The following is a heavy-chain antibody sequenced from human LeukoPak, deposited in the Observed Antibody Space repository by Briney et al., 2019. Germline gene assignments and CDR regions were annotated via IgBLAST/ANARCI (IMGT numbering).Heavy chain of an antibody. D-gene: IGHD1-26*01. V-gene: IGHV3-30*02. CDR3: AKGSGWEASYFYYYMDV. Sequence: GGSLRLSCAASGFTFNSYGIHWVRQAPGKGREWVAFIRYDGSSKYYVDSGRGRFTISRDNSKNTLYLQMNSLRAEDTAVYFCAKGSGWEASYFYYYMDVWGKGTTVTISS. CDR2: IRYDGSSK. CDR1: GFTFNSYG. J-gene: IGHJ6*03.